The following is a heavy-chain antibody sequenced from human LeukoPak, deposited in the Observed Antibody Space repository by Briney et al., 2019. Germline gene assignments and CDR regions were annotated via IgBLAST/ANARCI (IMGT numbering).Heavy chain of an antibody. J-gene: IGHJ6*02. V-gene: IGHV3-21*01. D-gene: IGHD6-19*01. CDR3: ARQPGGQWLEGGYYYYGMDV. Sequence: TGGSLRLSCAASGFTFSSYAMHWVRQAPGKGLEWVSSISSSSSYIYYADSVKGRFTISRDNAKNSLYLQMNSLRAEDTAVYYCARQPGGQWLEGGYYYYGMDVWGQGTTVTVSS. CDR2: ISSSSSYI. CDR1: GFTFSSYA.